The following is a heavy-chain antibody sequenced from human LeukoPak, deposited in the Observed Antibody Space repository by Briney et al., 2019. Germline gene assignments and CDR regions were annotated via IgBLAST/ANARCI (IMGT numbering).Heavy chain of an antibody. J-gene: IGHJ4*02. CDR2: ISAYNGNT. CDR1: GYTFTSYA. D-gene: IGHD3-16*01. V-gene: IGHV1-18*04. Sequence: ASVKVSCKASGYTFTSYAITWVRQAPGQGLEWMGWISAYNGNTNYAQNLQDRVTMTTDTSTNTAYMELRSLRSDDTAVYYCARGGLRPFDYWGQGTLVTVSS. CDR3: ARGGLRPFDY.